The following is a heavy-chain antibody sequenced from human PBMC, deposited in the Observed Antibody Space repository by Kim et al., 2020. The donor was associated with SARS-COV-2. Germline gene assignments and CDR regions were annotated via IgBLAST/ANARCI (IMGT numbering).Heavy chain of an antibody. D-gene: IGHD2-8*01. V-gene: IGHV4-30-2*01. J-gene: IGHJ4*01. CDR3: AKLGLKATFDN. CDR1: GDSPSSGHFL. CDR2: IYPSGTS. Sequence: SETLSLTCTVSGDSPSSGHFLWSWIRQPPAKGLEWIGSIYPSGTSYSNPSLKSRVTLSVDRSKNQFSLQLTSAIAADSGVYFCAKLGLKATFDNWGQGLQVTVSS.